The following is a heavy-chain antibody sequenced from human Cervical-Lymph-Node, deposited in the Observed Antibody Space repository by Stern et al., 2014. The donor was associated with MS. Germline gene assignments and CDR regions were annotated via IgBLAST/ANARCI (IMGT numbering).Heavy chain of an antibody. CDR1: GFTFSDYG. Sequence: VQLVESGAEVKSPGASVKVSCKASGFTFSDYGLSWVRQAPGQGLEWMGWISAYNGNPDFAKKFQDRLTMTRDTSTTTVFMELSSLTSDDTAVYYCARDRGIVATTTGDYWGQGTLVIVSS. CDR2: ISAYNGNP. V-gene: IGHV1-18*01. J-gene: IGHJ4*02. D-gene: IGHD1-26*01. CDR3: ARDRGIVATTTGDY.